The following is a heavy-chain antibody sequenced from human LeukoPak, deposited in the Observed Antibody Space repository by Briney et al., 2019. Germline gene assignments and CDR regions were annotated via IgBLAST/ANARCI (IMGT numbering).Heavy chain of an antibody. Sequence: GGSLRLSCAASGFTFSSYGMHWVRQAPGKGLEYVSAISSNGGSTYYANSVKGRFTISRDNAKNSLYLQMNSLRAEDTAVYYCAELGITMIGGVWGKGTTVTISS. CDR2: ISSNGGST. CDR1: GFTFSSYG. V-gene: IGHV3-64*01. CDR3: AELGITMIGGV. D-gene: IGHD3-10*02. J-gene: IGHJ6*04.